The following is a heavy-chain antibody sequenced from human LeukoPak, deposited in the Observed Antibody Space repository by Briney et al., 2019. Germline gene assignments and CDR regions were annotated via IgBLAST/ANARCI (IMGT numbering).Heavy chain of an antibody. CDR3: ARDGRWHSYHYYYMDV. J-gene: IGHJ6*03. Sequence: GASVKVSCKASGGTFSNHAISWVRQAPGQGLEWMGGIIPIFGTADYAQKFQDRVTVTTDESASTAYMELSSLRDEDTAVYFCARDGRWHSYHYYYMDVWGKGTTVIVSS. CDR2: IIPIFGTA. CDR1: GGTFSNHA. D-gene: IGHD4-23*01. V-gene: IGHV1-69*05.